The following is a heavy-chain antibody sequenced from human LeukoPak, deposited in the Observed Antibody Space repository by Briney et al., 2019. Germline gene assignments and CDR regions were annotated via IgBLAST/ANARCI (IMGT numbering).Heavy chain of an antibody. J-gene: IGHJ4*02. CDR1: GYSFTDFY. CDR2: INPNTGGT. D-gene: IGHD2-15*01. CDR3: ARNVGSGFDY. V-gene: IGHV1-2*02. Sequence: ASVTVSCKASGYSFTDFYFHWVRQAPGQGLEWMGWINPNTGGTNYAQKFQGRVTMTRDMSTNTVYMELRSLRSEDTAVYYCARNVGSGFDYWGQGTLVTVSS.